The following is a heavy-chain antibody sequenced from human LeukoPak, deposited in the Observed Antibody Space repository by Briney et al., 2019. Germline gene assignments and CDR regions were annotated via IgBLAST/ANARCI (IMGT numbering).Heavy chain of an antibody. CDR1: GFTVSSNS. CDR2: IYSGGSA. V-gene: IGHV3-66*01. D-gene: IGHD6-13*01. J-gene: IGHJ4*02. CDR3: ARDWILYSSSIAY. Sequence: PGGSLRLSCAASGFTVSSNSMSWVRQAPGKGLEWVSVIYSGGSAYYADSVKGRFTISRDNTKNSLYLQMNSLRAEDTAVYYCARDWILYSSSIAYWGQGTLVTVSS.